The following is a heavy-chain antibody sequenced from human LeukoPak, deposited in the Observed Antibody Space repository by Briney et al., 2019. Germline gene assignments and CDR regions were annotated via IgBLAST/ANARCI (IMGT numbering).Heavy chain of an antibody. D-gene: IGHD7-27*01. CDR3: TSGERGINRCFDY. CDR1: GYLHEIYA. Sequence: GGPLTLPCTASGYLHEIYAMRWLRDAPGKGGEGVVFIRSKAYGETTEYAASVKGRFTISRDDSKSIAYLQMNSLKTEDTAVYYCTSGERGINRCFDYWGEGTLVTGSS. CDR2: IRSKAYGETT. V-gene: IGHV3-49*03. J-gene: IGHJ4*02.